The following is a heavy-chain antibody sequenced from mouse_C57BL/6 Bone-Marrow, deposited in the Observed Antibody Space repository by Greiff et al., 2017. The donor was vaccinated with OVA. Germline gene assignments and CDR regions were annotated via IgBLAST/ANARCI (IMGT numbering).Heavy chain of an antibody. Sequence: EVQLQQSGAELVRPAASVKLSCTASGFNIKDDYMHWVKQRPEQGLEWIGWIDPENGDTEYASKFQGKATITADTSSNTAYLQLSSLTSEDTAVYYCTRYYGSSYEVYWGQGTLVTVSA. J-gene: IGHJ3*01. D-gene: IGHD1-1*01. CDR2: IDPENGDT. V-gene: IGHV14-4*01. CDR1: GFNIKDDY. CDR3: TRYYGSSYEVY.